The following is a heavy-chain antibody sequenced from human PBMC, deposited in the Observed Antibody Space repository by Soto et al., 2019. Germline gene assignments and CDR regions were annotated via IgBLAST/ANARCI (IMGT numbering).Heavy chain of an antibody. V-gene: IGHV3-30*18. CDR2: ISYDGSNK. J-gene: IGHJ4*02. D-gene: IGHD3-3*01. Sequence: KGLEWVAVISYDGSNKYYADSVKGRFTISRDNSKNTLYLQMNSLRAEDTAVYYCAKVGDYDFWSGSPPPPSDYWGQGTLVTVSS. CDR3: AKVGDYDFWSGSPPPPSDY.